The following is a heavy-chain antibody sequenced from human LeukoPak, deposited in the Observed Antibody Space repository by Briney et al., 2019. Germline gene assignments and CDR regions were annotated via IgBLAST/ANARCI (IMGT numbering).Heavy chain of an antibody. V-gene: IGHV4-39*01. Sequence: PSETLSLTCTVSGGSISSSSYYWGWIRQPPGKGLEWIGSIYYSGSTYYNPSLKSRVTISVDTSKNQFSLKLSSVTAADTAVYYCARQAGPSSGYQIDYWGQGTLVTVSS. CDR1: GGSISSSSYY. CDR2: IYYSGST. CDR3: ARQAGPSSGYQIDY. J-gene: IGHJ4*02. D-gene: IGHD3-22*01.